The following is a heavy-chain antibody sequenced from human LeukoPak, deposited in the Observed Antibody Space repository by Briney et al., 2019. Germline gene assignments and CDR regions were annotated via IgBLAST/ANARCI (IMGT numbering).Heavy chain of an antibody. CDR3: ARAGHDYGDYGWYNWFDP. CDR2: IYYSGST. D-gene: IGHD4-17*01. Sequence: PSETLSLTCTVSGGSISSSSYYWGWIRQPPGKGLEWIGSIYYSGSTYYNPSLKSRVTISVDTSKNQFSLKLSSVTAADTAVYYCARAGHDYGDYGWYNWFDPWGQGTLVTVSS. J-gene: IGHJ5*02. V-gene: IGHV4-39*07. CDR1: GGSISSSSYY.